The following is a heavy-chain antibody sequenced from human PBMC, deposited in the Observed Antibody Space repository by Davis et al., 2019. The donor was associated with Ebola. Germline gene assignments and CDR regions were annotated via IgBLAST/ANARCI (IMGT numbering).Heavy chain of an antibody. Sequence: SETLSLTCTVSGGSISSYYWSWIRQPPGKGLEWIGYIYYSGSTNYNPSLKSRVTISVDTSKNQFSLKLSSVTAADTAVYYCARDLGSVGGSGSPPVGFYYYYGMDVWGQGTTVTVSS. V-gene: IGHV4-59*12. CDR1: GGSISSYY. J-gene: IGHJ6*02. CDR3: ARDLGSVGGSGSPPVGFYYYYGMDV. D-gene: IGHD3-10*01. CDR2: IYYSGST.